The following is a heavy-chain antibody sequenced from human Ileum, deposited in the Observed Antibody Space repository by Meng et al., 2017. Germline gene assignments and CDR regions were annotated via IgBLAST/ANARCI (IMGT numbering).Heavy chain of an antibody. CDR3: ARDQIGDYVWDY. D-gene: IGHD4-17*01. CDR1: GYTFTSTNYG. CDR2: VSTYIDDT. Sequence: QVQLVQSGAEVKKPGASVKFSCKASGYTFTSTNYGISWMRQAPGQGLEWMGWVSTYIDDTNHVKKFQDRVTMTTDTSTSTVYMELRSLRSDDTAVYYCARDQIGDYVWDYWGQGTLVTVSS. J-gene: IGHJ4*02. V-gene: IGHV1-18*01.